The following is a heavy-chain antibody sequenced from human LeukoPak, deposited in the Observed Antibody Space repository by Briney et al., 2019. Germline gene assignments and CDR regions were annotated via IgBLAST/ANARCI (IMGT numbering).Heavy chain of an antibody. V-gene: IGHV1-8*01. CDR2: MNPNSGNT. D-gene: IGHD4-17*01. CDR1: GYTFTSYD. CDR3: ATVNDYADWEVDY. J-gene: IGHJ4*02. Sequence: ASVKVSCKASGYTFTSYDINWVRQATGQGLEWMGWMNPNSGNTGYAQKFQGRVTMTRNTSISTAYMELSSLRSEDTAVYYCATVNDYADWEVDYWGQGTLVTVSS.